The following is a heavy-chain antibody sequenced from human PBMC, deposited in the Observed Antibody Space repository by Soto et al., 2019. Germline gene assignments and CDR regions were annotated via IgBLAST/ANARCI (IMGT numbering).Heavy chain of an antibody. CDR2: INHSGST. CDR1: GGSFSGYY. V-gene: IGHV4-34*01. Sequence: SETLSLTCAVYGGSFSGYYWSWIRQPPGKGLEWIGEINHSGSTNYNPSLKSRVTISVDTSKNQFSLKLSSVTAADTAVYYCARGLDWFDPWGQGTLVTVSS. J-gene: IGHJ5*02. CDR3: ARGLDWFDP.